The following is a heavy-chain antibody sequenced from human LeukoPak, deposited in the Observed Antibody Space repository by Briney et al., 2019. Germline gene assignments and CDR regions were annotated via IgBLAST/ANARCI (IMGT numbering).Heavy chain of an antibody. CDR1: GFTFSSYW. D-gene: IGHD1-1*01. V-gene: IGHV3-7*01. CDR2: IKQDGSEE. CDR3: ARHIDWKFDY. J-gene: IGHJ4*02. Sequence: GGSLRLSCAPSGFTFSSYWMTWVRQAPGKGLEWVANIKQDGSEEYYVDSLKGRFTISRDNAKSSLYLQMNSLRAEDTAVYYCARHIDWKFDYWGQGTLVTVSS.